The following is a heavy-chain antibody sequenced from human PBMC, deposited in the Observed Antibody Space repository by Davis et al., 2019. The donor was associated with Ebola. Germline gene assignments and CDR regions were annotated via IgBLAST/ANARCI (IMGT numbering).Heavy chain of an antibody. D-gene: IGHD3-22*01. Sequence: ATSVKVSCKASGYTFTSYPMNWVRQAPGQGLEWMGWINTNTGNPMYAQDFTGRFVFSLDTSVSTAYLQISSLKAEDTAVYYCARAVRYSAVVSRSSRKYYFDYWGQGTLVTVSS. V-gene: IGHV7-4-1*02. J-gene: IGHJ4*02. CDR2: INTNTGNP. CDR1: GYTFTSYP. CDR3: ARAVRYSAVVSRSSRKYYFDY.